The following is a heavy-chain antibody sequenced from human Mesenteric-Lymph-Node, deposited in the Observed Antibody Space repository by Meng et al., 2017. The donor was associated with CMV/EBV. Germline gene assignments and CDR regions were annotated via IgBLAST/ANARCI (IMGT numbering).Heavy chain of an antibody. J-gene: IGHJ4*02. CDR2: IYPGGTT. V-gene: IGHV3-66*02. Sequence: CAASGFNVSGEYMTWVRQAPGKGLQWVSVIYPGGTTYHADSVQGRFTISRDNSKNRLHLQMSGLRPEDTAVYYCAKGEDYGHHLVRYWGKG. CDR3: AKGEDYGHHLVRY. CDR1: GFNVSGEY. D-gene: IGHD6-13*01.